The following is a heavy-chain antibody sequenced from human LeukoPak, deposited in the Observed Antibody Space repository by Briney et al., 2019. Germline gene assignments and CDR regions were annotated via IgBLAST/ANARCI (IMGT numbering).Heavy chain of an antibody. CDR2: LYTSGNT. J-gene: IGHJ3*02. V-gene: IGHV4-4*07. Sequence: SETLSLTCTVSGGSISSYYWSWIRQPAGKGLEWIGRLYTSGNTNFNPSLKSRVTMSVDTSKNQLSLKLSSVTAADTAVYYCARDSVDQWLRPAGSFYIWGQGTMVTVSS. CDR1: GGSISSYY. D-gene: IGHD6-19*01. CDR3: ARDSVDQWLRPAGSFYI.